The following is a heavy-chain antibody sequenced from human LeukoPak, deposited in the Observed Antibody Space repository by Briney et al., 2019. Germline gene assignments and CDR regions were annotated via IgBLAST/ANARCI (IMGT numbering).Heavy chain of an antibody. CDR3: ARDMVRGVIITTHYYYYMDV. V-gene: IGHV1-2*02. CDR2: INPNSGGT. Sequence: ASVKDSCKASGYTFTGYYMHWVRQAPGQGLEWMGWINPNSGGTNYAQKFQGRVTMTRDTSISTAYMELSRLRSDDTAVYYCARDMVRGVIITTHYYYYMDVWGKGTTVTVSS. J-gene: IGHJ6*03. CDR1: GYTFTGYY. D-gene: IGHD3-10*01.